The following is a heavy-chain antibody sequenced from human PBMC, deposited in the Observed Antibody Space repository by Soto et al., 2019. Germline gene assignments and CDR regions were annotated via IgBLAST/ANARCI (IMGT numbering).Heavy chain of an antibody. CDR2: IKSETDGGTT. Sequence: EVQQVESGGGLVKPGGSLRLSCAASGFNFKNAWMNWVGQAPGKGLEWVGRIKSETDGGTTDYAAPVKGRFTISRDDSKSTLFLQMNSLKDEDTGVYYCAAMKTYWGQGTPVTVSS. CDR3: AAMKTY. V-gene: IGHV3-15*07. CDR1: GFNFKNAW. J-gene: IGHJ4*02. D-gene: IGHD3-16*01.